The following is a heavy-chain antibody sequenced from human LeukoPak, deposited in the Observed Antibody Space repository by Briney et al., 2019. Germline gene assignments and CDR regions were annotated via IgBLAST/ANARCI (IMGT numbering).Heavy chain of an antibody. CDR3: ARARYHDFWSGYYDY. Sequence: ASVKVSCKASGYTFTSYYMHWVRQAPGQGLEWMGIINPSGGSTSYAQKFQGRVTMTRDTSTSTVYMELSSLRSEDTAVYYCARARYHDFWSGYYDYWGQGTLATVSS. CDR2: INPSGGST. V-gene: IGHV1-46*01. D-gene: IGHD3-3*01. J-gene: IGHJ4*02. CDR1: GYTFTSYY.